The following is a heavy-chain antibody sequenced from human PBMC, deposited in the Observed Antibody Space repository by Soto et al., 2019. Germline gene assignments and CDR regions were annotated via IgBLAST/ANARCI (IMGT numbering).Heavy chain of an antibody. V-gene: IGHV3-30*18. CDR2: ISYDGSNK. CDR1: GFTFSSYG. D-gene: IGHD4-17*01. J-gene: IGHJ6*02. CDR3: AKAAQHDYGPFYYGMDV. Sequence: QVQLVESGGGVVQPGRSLRLSCAASGFTFSSYGMHWVRQAPGKGLEWVAVISYDGSNKYYADSVKGRFTISIDNSKNALYLQMNSLRAEDTAVYYCAKAAQHDYGPFYYGMDVWGQGTTVTVSS.